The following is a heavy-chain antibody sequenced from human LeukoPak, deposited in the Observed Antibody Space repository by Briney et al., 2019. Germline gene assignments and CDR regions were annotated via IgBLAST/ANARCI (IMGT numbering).Heavy chain of an antibody. J-gene: IGHJ3*02. D-gene: IGHD4-23*01. Sequence: SETLSLTCTASGYSISSGYYWGWIRQPPGKGLEWIGSIYHTGSTYYNPFLKSRVTMSVDTSKNQFSLKLNSVTAADTAVYYCARGLTHPFVDAFDMWGQGTRVTVSS. CDR3: ARGLTHPFVDAFDM. CDR2: IYHTGST. CDR1: GYSISSGYY. V-gene: IGHV4-38-2*02.